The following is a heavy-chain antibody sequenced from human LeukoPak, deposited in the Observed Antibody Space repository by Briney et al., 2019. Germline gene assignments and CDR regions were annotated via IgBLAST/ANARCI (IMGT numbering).Heavy chain of an antibody. CDR3: ARHTDTNFDY. Sequence: PSETLSLTCTVSGGPISSYYWIWIRQPPGKGLEWIGYIYYSGSTNYNPSLKSRVTISVDTSKNQFSLKLSSVTATDTAVYYCARHTDTNFDYWGQGTLVTVSS. CDR2: IYYSGST. CDR1: GGPISSYY. J-gene: IGHJ4*02. V-gene: IGHV4-59*08.